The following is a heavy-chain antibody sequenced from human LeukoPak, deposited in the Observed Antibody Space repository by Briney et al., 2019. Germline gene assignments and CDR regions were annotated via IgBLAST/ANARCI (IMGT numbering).Heavy chain of an antibody. D-gene: IGHD1-14*01. J-gene: IGHJ6*04. Sequence: GGSLRLSCSVSGFTVSSKDMSWVRQAPGKGREWGSGINGGGSTYYADSVKGRFTISRDNSKNALFLQMSSLRAEDTAVYYCAKDGPERPSDVWGKGTTVTVSS. CDR3: AKDGPERPSDV. V-gene: IGHV3-66*02. CDR2: INGGGST. CDR1: GFTVSSKD.